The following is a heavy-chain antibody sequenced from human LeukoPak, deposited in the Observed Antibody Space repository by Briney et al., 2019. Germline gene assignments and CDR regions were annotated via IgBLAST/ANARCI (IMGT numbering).Heavy chain of an antibody. D-gene: IGHD1-26*01. V-gene: IGHV3-30*18. CDR2: ISYDGSNK. CDR1: GFTFSSYG. Sequence: GGSLRLSCAASGFTFSSYGMHWVRQAPGKGLEWVAVISYDGSNKYYADSVKGRFTISRDNSKNTLYLQMNSLRAEDTAVYYCAKDRLGRELLNFYYYYGIDVWGQGTTVTVSS. J-gene: IGHJ6*02. CDR3: AKDRLGRELLNFYYYYGIDV.